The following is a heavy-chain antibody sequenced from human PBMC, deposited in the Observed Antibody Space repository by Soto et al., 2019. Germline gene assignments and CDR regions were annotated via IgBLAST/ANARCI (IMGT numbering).Heavy chain of an antibody. CDR2: IYSGGST. D-gene: IGHD5-12*01. CDR1: GFTVSSNY. V-gene: IGHV3-53*02. CDR3: ASRRDGYNIDAFDI. J-gene: IGHJ3*02. Sequence: EVQLVETGGGLIQPGGSLRLSCAASGFTVSSNYMSWVRQAPGKGLEWVSVIYSGGSTYYADSVKGRFTISRDNSKNTLYLQMNSLRAEDTAVYYCASRRDGYNIDAFDIWGQGTMVTVSS.